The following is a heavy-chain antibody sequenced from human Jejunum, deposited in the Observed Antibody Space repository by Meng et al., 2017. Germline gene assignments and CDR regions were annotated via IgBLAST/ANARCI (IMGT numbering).Heavy chain of an antibody. CDR1: GDSSSSGEYF. V-gene: IGHV4-30-4*01. J-gene: IGHJ4*02. Sequence: QLQLQESGPGLVKPSQTLSLTCTVSGDSSSSGEYFWSWIRQPPGKGLEWIGYMDYRGSTFYNPSLKSRVTISVDTSKNQFSLKLSSVTAADTAVYFCARGELLWDYWGQGTLLTVSS. D-gene: IGHD2-2*01. CDR3: ARGELLWDY. CDR2: MDYRGST.